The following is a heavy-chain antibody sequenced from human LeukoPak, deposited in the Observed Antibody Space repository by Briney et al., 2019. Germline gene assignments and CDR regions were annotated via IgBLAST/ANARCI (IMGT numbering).Heavy chain of an antibody. CDR3: ARGTYTMTTDAFDI. D-gene: IGHD2-2*02. CDR1: GGSISSYY. Sequence: TPSETLSLTCTVSGGSISSYYWSWIRQPAGKGLEWIGRIYTSGSTNYNPSLKSRVTMSVDTSKNQFSLKLSSVTAADTAVYYCARGTYTMTTDAFDIWGQGTMVTVSS. V-gene: IGHV4-4*07. J-gene: IGHJ3*02. CDR2: IYTSGST.